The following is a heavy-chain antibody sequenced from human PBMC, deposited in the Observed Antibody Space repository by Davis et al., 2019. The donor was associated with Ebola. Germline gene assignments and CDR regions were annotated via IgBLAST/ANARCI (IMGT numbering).Heavy chain of an antibody. CDR2: ISGSGGST. Sequence: GESLKISCAASGFTFSSYAMSWARQAPGKGLEWVSVISGSGGSTYYADSVKGRFTISRDNAKNTLSLQMNSLRAEDTAVYYCAKVRDDYWGQGTLVTVSS. V-gene: IGHV3-23*01. J-gene: IGHJ4*02. CDR3: AKVRDDY. CDR1: GFTFSSYA.